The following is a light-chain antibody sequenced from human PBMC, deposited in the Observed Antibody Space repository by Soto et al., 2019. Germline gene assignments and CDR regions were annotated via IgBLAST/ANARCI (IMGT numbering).Light chain of an antibody. CDR3: QQYSSSPIT. V-gene: IGKV3-20*01. CDR2: GAS. Sequence: VFTQAPGTPSLSQGERATLSCRASQSIGSSYLAWYQQKPGQAPRLLIYGASSRATGIPDRFSGGGSGTDFSLAISRLEPEDFAVYYCQQYSSSPITFGQGTRLEIK. J-gene: IGKJ5*01. CDR1: QSIGSSY.